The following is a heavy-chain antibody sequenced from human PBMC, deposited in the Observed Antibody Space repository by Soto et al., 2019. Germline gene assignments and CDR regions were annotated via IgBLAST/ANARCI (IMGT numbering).Heavy chain of an antibody. Sequence: VGSLRLSCAASGFTCSSYAMILVRQAPGKGLEWVSAISGSGGSTYDAVSVKGRFTISRDNSKNTLYLQMNSLRAEDTAVYYCAKGSGYENWFDPWGQGTLVTVSS. D-gene: IGHD5-12*01. CDR3: AKGSGYENWFDP. CDR1: GFTCSSYA. CDR2: ISGSGGST. J-gene: IGHJ5*02. V-gene: IGHV3-23*01.